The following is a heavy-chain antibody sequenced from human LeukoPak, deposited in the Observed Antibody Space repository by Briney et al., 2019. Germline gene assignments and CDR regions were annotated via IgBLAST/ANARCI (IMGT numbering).Heavy chain of an antibody. D-gene: IGHD1-26*01. CDR3: ARDLISGAYTFDY. V-gene: IGHV3-48*02. Sequence: RTGGSLRLSCAASGFTFSDFSMNWARQAPGKGLEWVSYISSSSTTIYYADSVRGRFTISRDNARKSLYLQMNSLRDEDTAIYYCARDLISGAYTFDYWAREPWSPSPQ. J-gene: IGHJ4*02. CDR1: GFTFSDFS. CDR2: ISSSSTTI.